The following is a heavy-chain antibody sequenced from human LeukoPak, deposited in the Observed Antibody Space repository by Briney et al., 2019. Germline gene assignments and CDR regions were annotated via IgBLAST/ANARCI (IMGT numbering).Heavy chain of an antibody. V-gene: IGHV1-2*06. J-gene: IGHJ6*03. Sequence: ASVKVSCKAFGYTFTGYYMHWVRQAPGQGLEWMGRINPNSGGTNYAQKFQGRVTMTRDTSISTAYMELSRLRSDDTAVYYCARDLLVTRAGPHYYYYYMDVWGKGTTVTVSS. CDR3: ARDLLVTRAGPHYYYYYMDV. D-gene: IGHD2-21*02. CDR1: GYTFTGYY. CDR2: INPNSGGT.